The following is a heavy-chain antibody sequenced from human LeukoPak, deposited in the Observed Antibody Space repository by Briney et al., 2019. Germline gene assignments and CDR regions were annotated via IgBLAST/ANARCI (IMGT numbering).Heavy chain of an antibody. V-gene: IGHV3-74*01. D-gene: IGHD6-13*01. CDR3: ARAGGSNWYGGIGY. Sequence: PGGSLRLSCAASGFTFSSYWMHWVRQAPGKGLVWVSRVNNDGTTTDYADSVKGRFTISRDNAKNTLYLQVSSLRAVDTAVYYCARAGGSNWYGGIGYWGQGTLVTVSS. J-gene: IGHJ4*02. CDR1: GFTFSSYW. CDR2: VNNDGTTT.